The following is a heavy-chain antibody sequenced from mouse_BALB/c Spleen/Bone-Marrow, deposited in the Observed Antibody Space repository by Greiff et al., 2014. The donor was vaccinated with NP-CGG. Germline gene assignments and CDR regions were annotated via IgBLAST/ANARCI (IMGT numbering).Heavy chain of an antibody. D-gene: IGHD1-1*02. Sequence: EVQLQQSGPSLVKPSQTLSLTCSVPGDSITSGYWNWIRKFPGNKLEYMGYISYSGSTYFNPSLKSRISITRDTSKNQYYLQLNSVTTEDTATYYCARLGGYGPYFDYWGQGTTLTVSS. J-gene: IGHJ2*01. CDR2: ISYSGST. V-gene: IGHV3-8*02. CDR1: GDSITSGY. CDR3: ARLGGYGPYFDY.